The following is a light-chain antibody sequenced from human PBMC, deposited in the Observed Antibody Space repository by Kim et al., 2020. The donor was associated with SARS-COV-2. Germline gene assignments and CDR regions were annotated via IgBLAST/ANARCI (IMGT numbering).Light chain of an antibody. CDR3: QSYDSSLSGLYV. CDR1: SSNIGAGYD. Sequence: VTLSCTASSSNIGAGYDVHWYQQLPGTAPKLLIYGNSNRPSGVPDRFSGSKSGTSASLAITGLQAEDEADYYCQSYDSSLSGLYVFGTGTKVSVL. CDR2: GNS. J-gene: IGLJ1*01. V-gene: IGLV1-40*01.